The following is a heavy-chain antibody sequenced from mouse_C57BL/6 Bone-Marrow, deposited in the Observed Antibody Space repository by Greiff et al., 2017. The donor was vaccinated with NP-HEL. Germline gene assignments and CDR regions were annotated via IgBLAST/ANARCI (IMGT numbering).Heavy chain of an antibody. V-gene: IGHV1-69*01. CDR1: GYTFTSYW. CDR2: IDPSDSYT. Sequence: QVQLQQPGAELVMPGASVKLSCKASGYTFTSYWMHWVKQRPGQGLEWIGEIDPSDSYTNYNKKFKGKSTLTVDKSSSTAYMQLSSLTSDDSAVYYCARNWGGYYFDYWGQGTTLTVSS. J-gene: IGHJ2*01. D-gene: IGHD4-1*01. CDR3: ARNWGGYYFDY.